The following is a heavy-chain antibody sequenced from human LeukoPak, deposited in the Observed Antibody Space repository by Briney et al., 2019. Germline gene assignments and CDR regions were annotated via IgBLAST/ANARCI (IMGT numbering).Heavy chain of an antibody. J-gene: IGHJ4*02. CDR2: ISSSGTTI. D-gene: IGHD3-10*01. Sequence: GGSLRLSCASSGFTFSSYEMDWVRQAPGKGLEWLSYISSSGTTIYYADSVKGGFTISRDNAKNTLFLQMNSLRAEDTAVYYCARNYGAGLVDYWGQGTLVTVSS. CDR1: GFTFSSYE. V-gene: IGHV3-48*03. CDR3: ARNYGAGLVDY.